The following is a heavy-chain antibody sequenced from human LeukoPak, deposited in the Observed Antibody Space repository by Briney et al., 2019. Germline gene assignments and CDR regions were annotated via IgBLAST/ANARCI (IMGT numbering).Heavy chain of an antibody. V-gene: IGHV1-69*13. CDR2: IIPIFGTA. CDR1: GGTFTSYA. J-gene: IGHJ6*02. Sequence: SVKVSCKASGGTFTSYAISWVRQAPGQGLEWMGGIIPIFGTANYAQKFQGRVTITADESTSTAYMELSSLRSEDTAVYYCARAYGDYSWSGGMDVWGQGTTVTVS. D-gene: IGHD4-17*01. CDR3: ARAYGDYSWSGGMDV.